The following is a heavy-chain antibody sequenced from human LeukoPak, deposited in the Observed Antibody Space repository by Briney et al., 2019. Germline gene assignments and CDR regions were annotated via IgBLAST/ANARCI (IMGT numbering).Heavy chain of an antibody. J-gene: IGHJ4*02. V-gene: IGHV3-23*01. CDR3: AKDYGYCSGGSCYPQGDY. CDR1: GFTFSSYA. D-gene: IGHD2-15*01. Sequence: GGSLRLSCAASGFTFSSYAMSWVRQAPGKGLEWVSAISVSGGSTYYADSVKGRFTISRDNSKNTLYLQMNSLRAEDTAVYYCAKDYGYCSGGSCYPQGDYWGQGTLVTVSS. CDR2: ISVSGGST.